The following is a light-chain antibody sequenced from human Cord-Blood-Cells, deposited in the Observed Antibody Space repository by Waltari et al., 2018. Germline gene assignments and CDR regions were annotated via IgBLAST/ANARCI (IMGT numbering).Light chain of an antibody. Sequence: EIVLTQSPGTLALSTGERTNLSCRDSQSVSSSYLAWYQQKPGQAPMLLSYCASSRATCIPDRFSGSGSGTDFTLTISRLEPEDFAVYYCQQYCSSPPTFGGGTKVEIK. V-gene: IGKV3-20*01. CDR3: QQYCSSPPT. CDR2: CAS. CDR1: QSVSSSY. J-gene: IGKJ4*01.